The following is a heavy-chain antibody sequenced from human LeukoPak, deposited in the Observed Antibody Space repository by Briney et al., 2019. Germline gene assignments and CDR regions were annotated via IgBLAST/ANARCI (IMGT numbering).Heavy chain of an antibody. D-gene: IGHD5-12*01. Sequence: SETLSLTCTVSGDSISSYYWSWIRQPAGKGLEWIGRIYASGSTYYNPSLKSRVTISVDTSKNQFSLKLSSVTAADTAVYYCARVQRGYSGRTTPQNNWFDPWGQGTLVTVSS. CDR3: ARVQRGYSGRTTPQNNWFDP. J-gene: IGHJ5*02. CDR2: IYASGST. V-gene: IGHV4-4*07. CDR1: GDSISSYY.